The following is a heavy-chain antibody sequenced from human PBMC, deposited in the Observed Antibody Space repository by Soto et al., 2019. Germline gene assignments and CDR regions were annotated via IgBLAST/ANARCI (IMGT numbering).Heavy chain of an antibody. V-gene: IGHV1-69*01. D-gene: IGHD2-2*01. J-gene: IGHJ6*02. CDR1: GGTFSSYA. CDR3: ARESRGVFGRHTPYYYDGMDV. CDR2: IIPIFGTA. Sequence: QVQLVQSGAEVKKPGSSVKVSCKASGGTFSSYAISWVRQAPGQGLEWMGGIIPIFGTANYAQKFQGRVTITADESTSTAYMELSSLRSEDTAVYYCARESRGVFGRHTPYYYDGMDVWGQGTTVTVSS.